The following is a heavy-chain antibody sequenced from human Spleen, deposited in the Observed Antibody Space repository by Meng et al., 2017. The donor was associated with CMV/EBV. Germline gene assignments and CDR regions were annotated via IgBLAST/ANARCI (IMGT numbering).Heavy chain of an antibody. J-gene: IGHJ5*02. Sequence: GESLKISCAASGFTFSDYYTSWIRQAPGKGLEWVSYISSSGSTIYYADSVKGRFTISRDNAKNSLYLQMNSLRAEDTAVYYCARERCSSTSCYSNWFDPWGQGTLVTVSS. D-gene: IGHD2-2*01. CDR2: ISSSGSTI. V-gene: IGHV3-11*04. CDR3: ARERCSSTSCYSNWFDP. CDR1: GFTFSDYY.